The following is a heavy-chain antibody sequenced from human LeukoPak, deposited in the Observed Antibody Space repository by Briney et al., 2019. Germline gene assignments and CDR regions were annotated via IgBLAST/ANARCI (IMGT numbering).Heavy chain of an antibody. V-gene: IGHV4-39*01. D-gene: IGHD6-6*01. CDR2: IYYSGST. CDR3: ARRPHRLGWFDP. Sequence: PSETLSLTCTVSGGSISSSSYYWGWIRQPPGKGLEWIGSIYYSGSTYYNPSLKSRVTISVDTSKNQFSLKLSSVTAADTAVYYCARRPHRLGWFDPWGQGTLVTVSS. CDR1: GGSISSSSYY. J-gene: IGHJ5*02.